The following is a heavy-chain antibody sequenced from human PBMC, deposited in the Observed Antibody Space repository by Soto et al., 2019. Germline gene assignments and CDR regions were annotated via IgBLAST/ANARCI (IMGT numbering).Heavy chain of an antibody. V-gene: IGHV4-4*07. CDR1: GASITGSSY. Sequence: PSETLSLTCTVSGASITGSSYWSWIRQPAGKGLEWIGRFSLSGTTNYNPSLRSRVTMSADVSKNQFSLRLTSVTAADTAIYYCAKDKGSYYYGSGTYDPPYFFDSWGHGTLVTVSS. J-gene: IGHJ4*01. CDR2: FSLSGTT. D-gene: IGHD3-10*01. CDR3: AKDKGSYYYGSGTYDPPYFFDS.